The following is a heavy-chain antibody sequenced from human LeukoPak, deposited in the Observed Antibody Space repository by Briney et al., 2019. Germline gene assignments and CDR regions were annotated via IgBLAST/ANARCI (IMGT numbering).Heavy chain of an antibody. CDR1: GGSISSTTYY. CDR2: IYYSGST. J-gene: IGHJ5*02. Sequence: SETLSLTCTVSGGSISSTTYYWDWIRQPPGKGLEWIGTIYYSGSTYYNPSLKSRVYISVDTSKNQFSLELSSLTAADTAVYYCAREFDYEGVDPWGQGTLVTVSS. CDR3: AREFDYEGVDP. V-gene: IGHV4-39*07. D-gene: IGHD4-17*01.